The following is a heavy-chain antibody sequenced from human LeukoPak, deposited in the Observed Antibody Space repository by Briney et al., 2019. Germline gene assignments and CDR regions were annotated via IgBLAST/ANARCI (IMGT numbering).Heavy chain of an antibody. CDR2: IIPIFGTA. Sequence: RASVKVSCKASGGTFSSYAISWVRQAPGQGLEWMGGIIPIFGTANYAQKFQGRVTITADESTSTAYMELSSLRSEDTAVYYCARDFSGMIVANAFDIWGQGTMVTVSS. J-gene: IGHJ3*02. V-gene: IGHV1-69*13. CDR3: ARDFSGMIVANAFDI. CDR1: GGTFSSYA. D-gene: IGHD3-22*01.